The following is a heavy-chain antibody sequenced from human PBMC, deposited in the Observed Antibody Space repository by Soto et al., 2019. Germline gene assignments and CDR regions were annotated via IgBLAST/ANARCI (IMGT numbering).Heavy chain of an antibody. Sequence: ASVRIACKASGCPFTSSSMGGVRQAPGQGLEWMGWISAYNGNTNYAQKLQGRVTMTTDTSTSTAYMELRSLRSDDTAVYYCARESSSSCHDYWGQGTLVTVSS. J-gene: IGHJ4*02. CDR1: GCPFTSSS. D-gene: IGHD6-13*01. CDR2: ISAYNGNT. CDR3: ARESSSSCHDY. V-gene: IGHV1-18*01.